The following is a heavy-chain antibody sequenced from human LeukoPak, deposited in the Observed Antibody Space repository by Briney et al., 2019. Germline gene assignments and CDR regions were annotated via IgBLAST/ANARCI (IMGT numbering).Heavy chain of an antibody. J-gene: IGHJ4*02. CDR1: GFTFSTSG. Sequence: GGSLRLSCAASGFTFSTSGIHWVRQAPGKGLEWVAFIRYDGSTKLYADSVKGRFTISRDNSKNTLWLQMNSVRTEDTAVYYCAKDNPIEEVPGLGPGQWGQGTLVAVSS. D-gene: IGHD2-2*01. CDR2: IRYDGSTK. V-gene: IGHV3-30*02. CDR3: AKDNPIEEVPGLGPGQ.